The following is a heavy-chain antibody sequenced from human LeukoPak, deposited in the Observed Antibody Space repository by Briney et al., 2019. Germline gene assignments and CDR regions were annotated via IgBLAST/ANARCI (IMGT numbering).Heavy chain of an antibody. V-gene: IGHV1-24*01. CDR1: GYTLTELS. J-gene: IGHJ6*02. CDR2: FDPEDGET. Sequence: ASVKVSCKVSGYTLTELSMHWVRQAPGKGLEWMGGFDPEDGETIYAQKFQGRVTITADESTSTAYMELSSLRSEDTAVYYCARPPRPYYYYGMDVWGQGTTVTVSS. CDR3: ARPPRPYYYYGMDV.